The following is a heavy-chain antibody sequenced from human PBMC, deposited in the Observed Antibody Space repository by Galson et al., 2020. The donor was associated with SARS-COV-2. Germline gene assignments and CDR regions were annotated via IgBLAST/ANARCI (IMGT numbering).Heavy chain of an antibody. D-gene: IGHD2-15*01. J-gene: IGHJ6*02. CDR2: ISGSGGTI. CDR3: AIMASANYYAMDV. CDR1: GFTFSSYG. Sequence: GESLKISCAASGFTFSSYGMHWVRQAPGKGLESVSYISGSGGTILYADSVKGRFTCSRDNAKSSLYLQLNSLRAEDTAVYYCAIMASANYYAMDVWGQGTTVTVSS. V-gene: IGHV3-48*04.